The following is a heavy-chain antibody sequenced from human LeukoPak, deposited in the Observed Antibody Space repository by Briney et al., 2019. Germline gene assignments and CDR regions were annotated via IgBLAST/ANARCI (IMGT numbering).Heavy chain of an antibody. J-gene: IGHJ5*02. CDR2: ISGSGGST. CDR1: GFTFSSYG. D-gene: IGHD3-10*01. CDR3: AKDGDGGRITMVRGVRGFDP. V-gene: IGHV3-23*01. Sequence: AGGSLRLSCAASGFTFSSYGMSWVRQAPGKGLEWVSAISGSGGSTYYADSVKGRFTISRDNSKNTLYLQMNSLRAEDTAVYYCAKDGDGGRITMVRGVRGFDPWGQGTLVTVSS.